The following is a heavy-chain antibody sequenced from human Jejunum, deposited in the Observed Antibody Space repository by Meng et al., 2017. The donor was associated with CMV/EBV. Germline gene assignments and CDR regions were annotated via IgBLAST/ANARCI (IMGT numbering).Heavy chain of an antibody. J-gene: IGHJ6*02. V-gene: IGHV3-23*03. CDR1: GFTFSSYA. CDR3: TRESGYLI. D-gene: IGHD5-12*01. CDR2: IFGGGSST. Sequence: SCAGSGFTFSSYAMSWVRQAPGKGPEWVSFIFGGGSSTYYADSVKGRFTISKDDSKNTLYLQMNSLRVEDTAVYYCTRESGYLIWGQGTTVTVS.